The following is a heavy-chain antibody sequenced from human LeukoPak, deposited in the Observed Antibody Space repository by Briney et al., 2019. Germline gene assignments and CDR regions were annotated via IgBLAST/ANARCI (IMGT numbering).Heavy chain of an antibody. J-gene: IGHJ6*01. Sequence: PGGSLRLSCAASGFTFSGFAMTWVRQAPGKGLEWVSSIGSDYKTHYSESVKGRFAISRDNSKSTLFLQMNSLRAEDTALYYCAKDLHYHVAMDVWGQGTAVTVSS. CDR2: IGSDYKT. D-gene: IGHD3-10*02. V-gene: IGHV3-23*01. CDR3: AKDLHYHVAMDV. CDR1: GFTFSGFA.